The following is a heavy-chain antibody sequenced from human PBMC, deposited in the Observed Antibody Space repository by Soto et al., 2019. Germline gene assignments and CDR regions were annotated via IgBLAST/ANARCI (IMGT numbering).Heavy chain of an antibody. CDR1: GFTFSSYA. J-gene: IGHJ5*02. V-gene: IGHV3-23*01. D-gene: IGHD2-2*01. CDR2: ISGSGGST. CDR3: AIPQLLNVLRWFDP. Sequence: RGSLRLSCAASGFTFSSYAMSWVRQAPGKGLEWVSAISGSGGSTYYADSVKGRFTISRDNSKNTLYLQMNSLRAEDTAVYYCAIPQLLNVLRWFDPWGQGTLVTVSS.